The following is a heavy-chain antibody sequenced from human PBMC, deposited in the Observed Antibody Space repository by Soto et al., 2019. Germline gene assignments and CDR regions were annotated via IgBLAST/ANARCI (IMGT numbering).Heavy chain of an antibody. V-gene: IGHV4-34*01. D-gene: IGHD5-12*01. J-gene: IGHJ4*02. CDR3: ARGPTEGLATITTPFDY. CDR1: GGSFSGYY. Sequence: KPSETLSLTCAVYGGSFSGYYWSWIRQPPGKGLEWIGEINHSGSTNYNPSLKSRVTISVDTSKKQFSLKLSSVTAADTAVYYCARGPTEGLATITTPFDYWGQGTLVTVSS. CDR2: INHSGST.